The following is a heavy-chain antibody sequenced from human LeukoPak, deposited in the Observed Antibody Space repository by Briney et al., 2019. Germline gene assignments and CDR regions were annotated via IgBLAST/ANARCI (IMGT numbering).Heavy chain of an antibody. CDR2: IYHSGST. J-gene: IGHJ4*02. Sequence: SETLSLTCTVSGGSISSSSYYWGWIRQPPGKGLEWIGSIYHSGSTYYNPSLKSRVTMSVDTSKNQFSLKLSSVTAADTAVYYCARAYYYDFYYFDYWGQGTLVTVSS. D-gene: IGHD3-22*01. V-gene: IGHV4-39*07. CDR3: ARAYYYDFYYFDY. CDR1: GGSISSSSYY.